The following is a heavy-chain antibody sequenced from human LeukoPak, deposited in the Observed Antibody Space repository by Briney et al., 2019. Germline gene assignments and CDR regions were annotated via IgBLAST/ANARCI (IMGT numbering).Heavy chain of an antibody. Sequence: PGGSLRLSCAASGFTVSNYEVNWVRQAPGKGLEWVSFIASDHTTYYADSVKGRYTISRDNAKNSLYLQMNSLRVEDTAVYYCSMSGWWGQGTLVTVSS. CDR2: IASDHTT. V-gene: IGHV3-48*03. CDR3: SMSGW. CDR1: GFTVSNYE. D-gene: IGHD2-15*01. J-gene: IGHJ4*02.